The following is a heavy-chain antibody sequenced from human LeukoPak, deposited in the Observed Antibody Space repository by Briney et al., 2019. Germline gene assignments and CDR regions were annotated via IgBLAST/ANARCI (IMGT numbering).Heavy chain of an antibody. J-gene: IGHJ6*03. CDR2: INPNSGGT. CDR1: GYTFTGYY. CDR3: ARGAKSYYYYHMDV. Sequence: GASVKVSCKASGYTFTGYYMHWVRQAPGQGLEWMGWINPNSGGTNYAQKFQGRVTMTRDTSISTAYMEVSRLTSDDTAVYYCARGAKSYYYYHMDVWGKGTTVTVSS. V-gene: IGHV1-2*02.